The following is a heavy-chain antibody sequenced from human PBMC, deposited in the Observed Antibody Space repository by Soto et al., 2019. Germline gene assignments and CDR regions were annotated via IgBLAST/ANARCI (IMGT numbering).Heavy chain of an antibody. CDR3: ARASGPATVTDDAFDI. Sequence: PGGSLRLSCAASGFTFSSYGMHWVRQAPGKGLEWVAVIWYDGSNKYYADSVKGRFTISRDNSKNTLYLQMNSLRAEDTAVYYCARASGPATVTDDAFDIWGQGTMVTVSS. V-gene: IGHV3-33*01. CDR1: GFTFSSYG. J-gene: IGHJ3*02. CDR2: IWYDGSNK. D-gene: IGHD4-17*01.